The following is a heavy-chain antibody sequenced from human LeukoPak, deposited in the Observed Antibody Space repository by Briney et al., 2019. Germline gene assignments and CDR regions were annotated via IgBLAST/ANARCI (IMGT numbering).Heavy chain of an antibody. J-gene: IGHJ6*02. CDR1: GGTFSSYA. Sequence: ASVKVSCKAFGGTFSSYAISWVRQAPGQGLEWMGRVNPILGLSNYAQNFPGRVTITADKSMSTAYMELSNLRSEDTAVYYCAREGMDTRMVQSYYYGMDVWGQGTTVTVSS. V-gene: IGHV1-69*04. D-gene: IGHD5-24*01. CDR2: VNPILGLS. CDR3: AREGMDTRMVQSYYYGMDV.